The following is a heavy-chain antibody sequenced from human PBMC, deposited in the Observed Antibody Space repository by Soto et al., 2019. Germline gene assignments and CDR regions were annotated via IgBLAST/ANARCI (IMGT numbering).Heavy chain of an antibody. CDR1: GSSISSDDYY. Sequence: SETLSLTCTVSGSSISSDDYYWSWIRQAPGRGLEWIGYIHSSGSIYYNPSLKSRATMSIDTAGNQFSLKVSSVTVADTAVYYCARDLDGLHDDTSGPFPRPGWGQGTLVTVSS. CDR3: ARDLDGLHDDTSGPFPRPG. V-gene: IGHV4-30-4*01. CDR2: IHSSGSI. J-gene: IGHJ1*01. D-gene: IGHD3-22*01.